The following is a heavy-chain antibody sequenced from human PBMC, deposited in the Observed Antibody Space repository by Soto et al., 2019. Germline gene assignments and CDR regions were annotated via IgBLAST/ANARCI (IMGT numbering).Heavy chain of an antibody. CDR1: GFTFSSFG. D-gene: IGHD3-3*02. Sequence: QVQLVESGGGVVQSGRSPRLSCAASGFTFSSFGMHWVRQAPGKGLEWVALIWHDGTFTHYADSVKGRFTISRDNSKNMLYLQMNSLRADDMAVYYCARDRHFRGGPDDIWGQGTMVTVSS. J-gene: IGHJ3*02. CDR2: IWHDGTFT. V-gene: IGHV3-33*01. CDR3: ARDRHFRGGPDDI.